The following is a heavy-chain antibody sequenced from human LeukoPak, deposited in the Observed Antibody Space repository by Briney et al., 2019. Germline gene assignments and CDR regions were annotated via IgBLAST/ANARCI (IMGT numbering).Heavy chain of an antibody. V-gene: IGHV3-11*05. J-gene: IGHJ4*02. Sequence: GGSLRLSCAASGFTFSDYYMSWIRQPPGKGLEWFSFISSSGTSTNYAESLKGRFTISRDNARNSLYLQMNSLRAEDTAVYYCARDGDAPMTDFDYWGQGTLVTVSS. D-gene: IGHD2-21*02. CDR2: ISSSGTST. CDR3: ARDGDAPMTDFDY. CDR1: GFTFSDYY.